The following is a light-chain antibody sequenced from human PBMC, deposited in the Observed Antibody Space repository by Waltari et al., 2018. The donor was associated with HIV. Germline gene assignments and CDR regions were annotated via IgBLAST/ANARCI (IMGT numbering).Light chain of an antibody. CDR3: CSYAGSDTLV. CDR1: SSNVGAYNL. Sequence: HSALTQPASVSGSSGPSITISCTGTSSNVGAYNLFSWYQQHPGKAPKLLSYEVKRRPSGLSDRFSGSKSGNTSSLTVSGLQAEDEASYYCCSYAGSDTLVFGGGTSLTIL. V-gene: IGLV2-23*02. CDR2: EVK. J-gene: IGLJ3*02.